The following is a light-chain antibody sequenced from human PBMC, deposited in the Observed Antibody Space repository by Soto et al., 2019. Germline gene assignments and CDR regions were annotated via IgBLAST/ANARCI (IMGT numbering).Light chain of an antibody. V-gene: IGLV1-44*01. CDR2: SNN. Sequence: HSVLTKPPSGSGIPGQRVTISCSGSSSNIGSNTVNWYQQLPGTAPKLVIYSNNQRPSGVPDRFSGSKSGTSASLAISGLQSEDEADYYCVAWDDSLNGYVVFGGGTKVTVL. CDR3: VAWDDSLNGYVV. J-gene: IGLJ2*01. CDR1: SSNIGSNT.